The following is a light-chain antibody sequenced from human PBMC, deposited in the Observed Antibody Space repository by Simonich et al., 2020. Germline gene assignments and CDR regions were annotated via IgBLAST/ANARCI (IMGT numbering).Light chain of an antibody. CDR2: EDN. CDR3: QSYDSSNHVV. J-gene: IGLJ2*01. CDR1: SGSIARNY. V-gene: IGLV6-57*03. Sequence: NFMLTQPHSVSESPGKTVTISCTRSSGSIARNYVQWYQQRPGSAPPTVIYEDNQRPSGVPDRFSVSIDSSSNSASLTISGLKTEDEADYYCQSYDSSNHVVFGGGTKLTVL.